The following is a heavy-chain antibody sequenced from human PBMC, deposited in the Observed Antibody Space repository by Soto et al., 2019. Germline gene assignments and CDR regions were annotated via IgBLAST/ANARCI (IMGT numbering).Heavy chain of an antibody. CDR1: GYTFTSYA. CDR2: INAGNGNT. CDR3: VRDIVVVVAATHNDAFDI. Sequence: QVQLVQSGAEVKKPGASVKVSCKASGYTFTSYAMHWVRQAPGQRLEWMGWINAGNGNTKYSQKFQGRVTITRDTSASTAYMELSSLRSEDTAVYYCVRDIVVVVAATHNDAFDIWGQGTMVTVSS. J-gene: IGHJ3*02. D-gene: IGHD2-15*01. V-gene: IGHV1-3*01.